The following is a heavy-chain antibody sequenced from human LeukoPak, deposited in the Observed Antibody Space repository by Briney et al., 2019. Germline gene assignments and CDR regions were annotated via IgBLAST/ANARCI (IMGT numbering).Heavy chain of an antibody. CDR3: TGYCSSTSCYELGDDWFDP. D-gene: IGHD2-2*01. Sequence: SETLSLTCTVSGGSISSYYWSWIRQPPGKGLEWIGEINHSGSTNYNPSLKSRVTISVDTSKNQFSLKLSSVTAADTAVYYCTGYCSSTSCYELGDDWFDPWGQGTLVTVSS. CDR2: INHSGST. J-gene: IGHJ5*02. V-gene: IGHV4-34*01. CDR1: GGSISSYY.